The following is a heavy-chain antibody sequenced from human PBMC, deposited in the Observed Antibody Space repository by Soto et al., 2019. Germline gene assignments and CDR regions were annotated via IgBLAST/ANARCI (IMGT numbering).Heavy chain of an antibody. D-gene: IGHD2-2*01. CDR3: ANRRGEYQLSYFDY. CDR1: GFTFSSYA. CDR2: ISGSGGST. J-gene: IGHJ4*02. V-gene: IGHV3-23*01. Sequence: PGGSLRLSCAASGFTFSSYAMSWVRQAPGKGLEWVSAISGSGGSTYYADSVKGRFTISRDNSKNTLYLQMNSLRAEDTAVYYCANRRGEYQLSYFDYWGQGTLVTVSS.